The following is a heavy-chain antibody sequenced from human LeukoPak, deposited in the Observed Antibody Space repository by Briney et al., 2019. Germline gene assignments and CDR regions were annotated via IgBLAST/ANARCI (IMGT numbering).Heavy chain of an antibody. V-gene: IGHV1-69*13. D-gene: IGHD3-22*01. CDR2: IIPIFGTA. CDR1: GGTFSSYA. Sequence: GASVNVSCKASGGTFSSYAISWVRQAPGQGLEWMGGIIPIFGTANYAQKFQGRVTITADESTSTAYMELSSLRSEDTAVYYCAVDSSGYYYPPYFDYWGQGTLVTVSS. J-gene: IGHJ4*02. CDR3: AVDSSGYYYPPYFDY.